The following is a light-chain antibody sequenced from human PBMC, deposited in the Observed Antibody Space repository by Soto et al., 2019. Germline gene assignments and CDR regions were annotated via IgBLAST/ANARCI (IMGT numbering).Light chain of an antibody. V-gene: IGLV1-51*01. J-gene: IGLJ2*01. CDR2: DDS. CDR1: GSNIGRNY. CDR3: GTWDESLGAGV. Sequence: QSVLTQPASLSAPPGEKVTISCSGRGSNIGRNYVSWYRQFPGTAPQLLIYDDSKRHSGVPDRLSGSRYGTSASLAIAGLQPWDEAVYYCGTWDESLGAGVFGGGTKLTVL.